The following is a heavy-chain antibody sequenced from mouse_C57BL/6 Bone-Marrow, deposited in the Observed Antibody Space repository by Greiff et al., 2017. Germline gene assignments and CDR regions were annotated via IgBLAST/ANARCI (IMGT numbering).Heavy chain of an antibody. CDR2: IYPGSGST. Sequence: QVQLQQPGAELVKPGASVKMSCKASGYTFTSYWITWVKQRPGQGLEWIGDIYPGSGSTNSNEKFKSKATLTVDTSSSPAYMQLISLTSEDSAVYYCARPYYSNYWDFDVWGTGTTVTVSS. CDR3: ARPYYSNYWDFDV. J-gene: IGHJ1*03. D-gene: IGHD2-5*01. CDR1: GYTFTSYW. V-gene: IGHV1-55*01.